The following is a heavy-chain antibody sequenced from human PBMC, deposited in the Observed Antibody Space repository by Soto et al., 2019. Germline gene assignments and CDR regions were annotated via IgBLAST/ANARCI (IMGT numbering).Heavy chain of an antibody. Sequence: ASVKVSWKVSGYTLTELSMHWVRQAPGKGLEWMGGFDPEDGETIYAQKFQGRVTMTEDTSTDTAYMELSSLRSEDTAVYYCATDRSLYLDFVYWGQGTLVTVSS. CDR2: FDPEDGET. CDR3: ATDRSLYLDFVY. D-gene: IGHD3-10*01. V-gene: IGHV1-24*01. CDR1: GYTLTELS. J-gene: IGHJ4*02.